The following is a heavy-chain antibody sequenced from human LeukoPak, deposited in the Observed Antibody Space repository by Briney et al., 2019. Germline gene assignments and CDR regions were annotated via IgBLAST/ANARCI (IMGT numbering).Heavy chain of an antibody. CDR2: ISYDGSNK. Sequence: GGYLRLSCSASGFTFSSYAMHWLRQAPGKGLEWVAVISYDGSNKYYADSVKGRFTISRDNSKNTLYLQMNSLRAEDTAVYYCARVGLAGDIVVVPAAGYFQHWGQGTLVTVSS. CDR3: ARVGLAGDIVVVPAAGYFQH. V-gene: IGHV3-30*04. J-gene: IGHJ1*01. CDR1: GFTFSSYA. D-gene: IGHD2-2*01.